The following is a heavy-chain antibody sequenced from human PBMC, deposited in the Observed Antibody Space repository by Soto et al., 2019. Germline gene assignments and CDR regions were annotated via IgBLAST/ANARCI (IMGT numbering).Heavy chain of an antibody. CDR2: IYYSGST. Sequence: PSKTLSLTCTVSGGSISSGGYYWSWIRQHPGKGLERIGYIYYSGSTYYNPSLKSRVTISVDTSKNQFSLKLSSVTAADTAVYYCARGTPGIAAAGTFAVARTFDYWGQGTLVTVSS. CDR1: GGSISSGGYY. V-gene: IGHV4-31*03. J-gene: IGHJ4*02. CDR3: ARGTPGIAAAGTFAVARTFDY. D-gene: IGHD6-13*01.